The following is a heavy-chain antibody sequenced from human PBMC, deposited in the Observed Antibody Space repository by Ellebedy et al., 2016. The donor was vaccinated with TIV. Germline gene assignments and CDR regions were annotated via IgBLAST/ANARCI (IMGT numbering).Heavy chain of an antibody. Sequence: ASVKVSCXASGYTFTSYGITWVRQATGQGLEWMGWMNPNSGNTGYAQKFQGRVTMTRNTSISTAYMELSSLRSEDTAVYYCATLSGSYSQDAFDIWGQGTMVTVSS. CDR1: GYTFTSYG. V-gene: IGHV1-8*02. CDR2: MNPNSGNT. CDR3: ATLSGSYSQDAFDI. J-gene: IGHJ3*02. D-gene: IGHD1-26*01.